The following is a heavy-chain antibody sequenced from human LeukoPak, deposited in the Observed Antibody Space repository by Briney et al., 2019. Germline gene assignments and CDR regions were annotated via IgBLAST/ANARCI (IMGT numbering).Heavy chain of an antibody. D-gene: IGHD3-10*01. V-gene: IGHV4-34*01. CDR2: INHSGST. Sequence: SETLSLTCAVYGGSFSGYYWSWIRQPPGKGLGWIGEINHSGSTNYNPSPKSRVTISVDTSKNQFSLKLSSVTAADTAVYYCARGAGGYYYYMDVWGKGTTVTVSS. CDR1: GGSFSGYY. CDR3: ARGAGGYYYYMDV. J-gene: IGHJ6*03.